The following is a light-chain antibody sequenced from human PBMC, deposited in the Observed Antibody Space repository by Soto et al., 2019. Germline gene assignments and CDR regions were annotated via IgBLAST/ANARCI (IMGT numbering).Light chain of an antibody. CDR1: SSDVGGYNY. Sequence: QSALTQPASVSGSPGQSIAISCTGTSSDVGGYNYVSWYQQHPGTAPKLIISDVSNRPSGVSARFSGSKSGNTGSLTISGLQAEDEADYYCSSYTSTSTPVFGTGTKLTVL. CDR3: SSYTSTSTPV. V-gene: IGLV2-14*03. CDR2: DVS. J-gene: IGLJ1*01.